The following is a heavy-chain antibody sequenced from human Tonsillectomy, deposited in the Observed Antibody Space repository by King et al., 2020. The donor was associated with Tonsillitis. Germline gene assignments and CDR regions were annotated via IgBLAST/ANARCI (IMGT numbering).Heavy chain of an antibody. J-gene: IGHJ3*02. Sequence: VQLVESGGGVVQPGGSLRLSCAASGFTFDDYAMHWVRQAPGKGLEWVSLFGGDGGTTYDVDSVKGRFTISRDNSKNSLYLQMNSLRTEDTALYYCAKDRGDDRGAFDIWGQGTMVTVSS. CDR3: AKDRGDDRGAFDI. D-gene: IGHD3-16*01. V-gene: IGHV3-43*02. CDR2: FGGDGGTT. CDR1: GFTFDDYA.